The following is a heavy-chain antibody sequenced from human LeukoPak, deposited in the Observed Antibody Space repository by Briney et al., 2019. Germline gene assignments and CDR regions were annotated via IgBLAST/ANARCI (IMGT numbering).Heavy chain of an antibody. CDR3: ARDSGHDAFDI. CDR2: IYRSGST. Sequence: GGSLRLSCAASGFTVSTNYVRWVRQAPGKGLEWVSVIYRSGSTYYADSVKGRFTISRDNSKNTLYLQMNSLGAEATAVYYCARDSGHDAFDIWGQGTMVTVSS. V-gene: IGHV3-53*01. J-gene: IGHJ3*02. CDR1: GFTVSTNY.